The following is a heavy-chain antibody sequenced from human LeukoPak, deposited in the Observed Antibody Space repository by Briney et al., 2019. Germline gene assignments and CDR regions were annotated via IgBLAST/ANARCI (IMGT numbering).Heavy chain of an antibody. Sequence: PSGALSLTCAVSGGSISSSNWWSWVRQAPGKGLEWVSSITSSSSYIYYADSVKGRFTISRDNAKNSLYLQINSLRAEDTAVYYCARDPYSGGYGDYYYYYMDVWGKGTTVTISS. V-gene: IGHV3-21*01. CDR2: ITSSSSYI. D-gene: IGHD1-26*01. CDR3: ARDPYSGGYGDYYYYYMDV. CDR1: GGSISSSN. J-gene: IGHJ6*03.